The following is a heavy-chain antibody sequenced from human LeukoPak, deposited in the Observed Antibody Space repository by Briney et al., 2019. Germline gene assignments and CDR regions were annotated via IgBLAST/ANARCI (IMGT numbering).Heavy chain of an antibody. Sequence: SVKVSCKASGGTFSSYAISWVRQVPGQGLEWMGGIIPIFGTANYAQKFQGRVTITADESTSTAYMELSSLRSEDTAVYYCARLFHYDDSSGYALDCWGQGTLVTVSS. V-gene: IGHV1-69*01. CDR3: ARLFHYDDSSGYALDC. D-gene: IGHD3-22*01. CDR2: IIPIFGTA. J-gene: IGHJ4*02. CDR1: GGTFSSYA.